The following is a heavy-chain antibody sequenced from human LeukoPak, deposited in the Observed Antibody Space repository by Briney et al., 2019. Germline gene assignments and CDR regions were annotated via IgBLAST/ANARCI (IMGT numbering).Heavy chain of an antibody. Sequence: SETLSLTCAVSGGSISSSNWWSWVRQPPGKGLEWIGEIYHSGSTNYNPSLKSRVTISVGKSKNQFSLKLSSVTAADTAVYYCAKSNGYGLVDIWGQGTMVTVSS. CDR1: GGSISSSNW. D-gene: IGHD3-10*01. CDR3: AKSNGYGLVDI. CDR2: IYHSGST. V-gene: IGHV4-4*02. J-gene: IGHJ3*02.